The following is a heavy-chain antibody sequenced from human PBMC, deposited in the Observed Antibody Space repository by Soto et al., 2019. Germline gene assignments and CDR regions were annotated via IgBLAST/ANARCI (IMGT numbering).Heavy chain of an antibody. Sequence: VQLVESGGGVVQPGRSLRLSCAASGFTFSSYAMHWVRQAPGKGLEWVAVISYDGSNKYYADSVKGRFTISRDNSKNTLYLQMNSLRAEDTAVYYCAREARIAGGFDLWGRGTLVTVSS. J-gene: IGHJ2*01. CDR1: GFTFSSYA. V-gene: IGHV3-30-3*01. CDR3: AREARIAGGFDL. D-gene: IGHD6-13*01. CDR2: ISYDGSNK.